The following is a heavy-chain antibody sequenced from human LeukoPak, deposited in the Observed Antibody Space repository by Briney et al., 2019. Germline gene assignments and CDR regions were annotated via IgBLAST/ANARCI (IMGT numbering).Heavy chain of an antibody. V-gene: IGHV1-8*03. J-gene: IGHJ4*02. Sequence: ASVTVSCTASGYTFTSYDINWVRQATGQGLEWMGWMNPNSGNTGYAQKFQGRVTITRNTSISTAYMELSSLRSEDTAVYYCARRIAASGTPLGYWGQGTLLTVSS. CDR2: MNPNSGNT. CDR3: ARRIAASGTPLGY. CDR1: GYTFTSYD. D-gene: IGHD6-6*01.